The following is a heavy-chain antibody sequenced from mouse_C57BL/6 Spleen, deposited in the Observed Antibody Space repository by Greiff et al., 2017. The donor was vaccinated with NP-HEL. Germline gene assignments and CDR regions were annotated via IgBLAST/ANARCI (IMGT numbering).Heavy chain of an antibody. CDR1: GFNIKNTY. V-gene: IGHV14-3*01. J-gene: IGHJ4*01. CDR2: IDPANGNT. Sequence: EVQLQQSVAELVRPGASVKLSCTASGFNIKNTYMHWVKQRPEQGLEWIGRIDPANGNTKYAPKFQGKATLTVDTSSNTAYLQLSSLTSEDTAIYYCAAYYYGSSYAMDYGGQGTSVTVST. D-gene: IGHD1-1*01. CDR3: AAYYYGSSYAMDY.